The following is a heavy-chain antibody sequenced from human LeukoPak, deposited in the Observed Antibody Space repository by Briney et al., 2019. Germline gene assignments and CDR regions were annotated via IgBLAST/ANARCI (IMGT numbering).Heavy chain of an antibody. CDR1: GFTFSSYW. V-gene: IGHV3-7*01. Sequence: GGSLTLSCAASGFTFSSYWRSWVRQAPGKGREWVGKIKQDGSEKYYVDSVKGRFTISRDNAKNSLYLQMNSLRAEDTAVYYCARDVAVAGFAFDIWGQGTMVTVSS. CDR3: ARDVAVAGFAFDI. CDR2: IKQDGSEK. D-gene: IGHD6-19*01. J-gene: IGHJ3*02.